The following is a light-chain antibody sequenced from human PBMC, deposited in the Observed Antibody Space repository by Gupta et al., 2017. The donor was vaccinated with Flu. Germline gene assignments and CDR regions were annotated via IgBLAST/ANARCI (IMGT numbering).Light chain of an antibody. J-gene: IGKJ1*01. Sequence: DIKMTQSPSSLSASEGDRVTITCRASQSISTYLNWYQQKPGKAPKLLIYAASSSQSGVPSRFSGSGSGTDFTLTISSLQPEDFAIYYCQQSYSGPWTFGHGTKVEIK. CDR3: QQSYSGPWT. V-gene: IGKV1-39*01. CDR1: QSISTY. CDR2: AAS.